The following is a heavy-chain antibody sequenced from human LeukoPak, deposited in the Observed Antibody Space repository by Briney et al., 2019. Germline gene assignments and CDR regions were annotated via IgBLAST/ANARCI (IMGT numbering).Heavy chain of an antibody. CDR3: ARDQHLRIVGATTGFDY. CDR1: GFTFSSYD. D-gene: IGHD1-26*01. Sequence: GGSLRLSCAASGFTFSSYDMHWVRQATGKGLEWVSAIGTAGDTYYPGSVKGRFTISRENAKNSLYLQMNSLRAEDTAVYYCARDQHLRIVGATTGFDYWGQGTLVTVSS. J-gene: IGHJ4*02. CDR2: IGTAGDT. V-gene: IGHV3-13*01.